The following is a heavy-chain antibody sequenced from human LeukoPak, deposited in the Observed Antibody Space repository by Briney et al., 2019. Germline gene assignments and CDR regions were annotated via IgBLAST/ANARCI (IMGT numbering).Heavy chain of an antibody. CDR2: IYYSRST. CDR1: GGSISSGGYY. CDR3: ARVRYCSGGSCYSGHFDI. Sequence: SETLSLTCTVSGGSISSGGYYWSWIRQHPGKGLEWIGYIYYSRSTYYNPSLKSRVTISVDTSKNQFSLKLSSVTAADTAVYYCARVRYCSGGSCYSGHFDIWGQGTMVTVSS. D-gene: IGHD2-15*01. V-gene: IGHV4-31*03. J-gene: IGHJ3*02.